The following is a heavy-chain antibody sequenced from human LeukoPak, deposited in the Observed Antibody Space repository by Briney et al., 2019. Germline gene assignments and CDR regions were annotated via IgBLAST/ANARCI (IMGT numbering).Heavy chain of an antibody. D-gene: IGHD3-10*01. CDR2: TGGPGHDT. CDR3: ARNIRGAYFDY. CDR1: GFTFSEYA. V-gene: IGHV3-21*01. J-gene: IGHJ4*02. Sequence: GGSLRLSCAASGFTFSEYAMSWVRQAPGKGLEWVSATGGPGHDTYYVDSVKGRFTISRDNAKNSLYLQMNSLRAEDTAVYYCARNIRGAYFDYWGQGTLVTVSS.